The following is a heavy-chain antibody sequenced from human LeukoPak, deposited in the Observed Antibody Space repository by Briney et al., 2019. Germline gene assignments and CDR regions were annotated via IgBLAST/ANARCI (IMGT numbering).Heavy chain of an antibody. V-gene: IGHV3-23*01. CDR2: ISGSGGST. D-gene: IGHD3-22*01. CDR3: AARHYYYDSTLG. CDR1: GFTFSSYW. Sequence: GGSLRLSCAASGFTFSSYWMSWVRQAPGKGLEWVSAISGSGGSTYYADSVKGRFTISRDNSKNTLYLQMNSLRAEDTAVYYCAARHYYYDSTLGWGQGTLVTVSS. J-gene: IGHJ1*01.